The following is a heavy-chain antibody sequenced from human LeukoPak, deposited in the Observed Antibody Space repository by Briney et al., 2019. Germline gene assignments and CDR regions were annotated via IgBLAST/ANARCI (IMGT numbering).Heavy chain of an antibody. CDR1: GFTFSSYS. V-gene: IGHV3-21*01. Sequence: GGSLRLSCAASGFTFSSYSMNWVRQAPGKGLEWVSSISSSSSYIYYADSVKGRFTISRDNAKNSLYLQMNSLRAEDTAVYYCARESLEGFGELLYGFDYWGQGTLVTVSS. D-gene: IGHD3-10*01. CDR3: ARESLEGFGELLYGFDY. CDR2: ISSSSSYI. J-gene: IGHJ4*02.